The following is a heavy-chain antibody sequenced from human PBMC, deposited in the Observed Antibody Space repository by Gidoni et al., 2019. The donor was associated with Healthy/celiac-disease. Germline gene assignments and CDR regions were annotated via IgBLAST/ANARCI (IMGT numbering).Heavy chain of an antibody. Sequence: QVQLVESGGGVVQPGRSLRLSCAASGFTFSSYGMHWVRQAPGKGLEWVAVISYDGSNKYYADSVKGRFTISRDNSKNTLYLQMNSLRAEDTAVYYCAKDLNVVDTAMVTIDYWGQGTLVTVSS. CDR1: GFTFSSYG. CDR3: AKDLNVVDTAMVTIDY. V-gene: IGHV3-30*18. D-gene: IGHD5-18*01. CDR2: ISYDGSNK. J-gene: IGHJ4*02.